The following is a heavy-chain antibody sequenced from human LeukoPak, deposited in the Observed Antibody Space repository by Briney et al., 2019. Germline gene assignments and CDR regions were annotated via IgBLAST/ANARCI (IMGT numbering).Heavy chain of an antibody. V-gene: IGHV4-39*01. Sequence: SETLSLTCIVSGGYISSSSYYWGWIRQPPEKGLEWIGSITDDGSTSYNPSLKSRVTISVDTSKNQFSLKLSSVTAADTAVYYCAMYRGLTMFDYWGQGTLVTVSS. CDR2: ITDDGST. D-gene: IGHD3/OR15-3a*01. J-gene: IGHJ4*02. CDR1: GGYISSSSYY. CDR3: AMYRGLTMFDY.